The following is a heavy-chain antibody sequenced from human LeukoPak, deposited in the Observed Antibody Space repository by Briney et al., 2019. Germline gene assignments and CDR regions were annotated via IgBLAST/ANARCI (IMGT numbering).Heavy chain of an antibody. D-gene: IGHD2-15*01. CDR3: ARDDNQGYCSGGSCYSSLSQYGMDV. CDR1: GGTFSSYA. V-gene: IGHV1-69*13. Sequence: ASVKVSCKASGGTFSSYAISWVRQAPGQGLEWMGGIIPISGTANYAQKFQGRVTITADESTSTAYMELSSLRSEDTAVYYCARDDNQGYCSGGSCYSSLSQYGMDVWGKGTTVTVSS. J-gene: IGHJ6*04. CDR2: IIPISGTA.